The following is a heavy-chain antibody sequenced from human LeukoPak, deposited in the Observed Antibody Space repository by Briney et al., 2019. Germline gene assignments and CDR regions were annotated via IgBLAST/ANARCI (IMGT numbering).Heavy chain of an antibody. CDR3: ARQRYISQPFDY. Sequence: GESLKISCEGSGYTFTNYWIGWVRQMPGKGLEWMGIIYPGDSDIRYNPSFQGQVTISADKSIATACLQWNSLKASDTAIYYCARQRYISQPFDYWGQGTQVTVSS. D-gene: IGHD3-3*02. V-gene: IGHV5-51*01. CDR2: IYPGDSDI. CDR1: GYTFTNYW. J-gene: IGHJ4*02.